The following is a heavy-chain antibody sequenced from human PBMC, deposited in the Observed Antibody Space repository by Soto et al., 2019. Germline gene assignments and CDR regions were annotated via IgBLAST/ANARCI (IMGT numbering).Heavy chain of an antibody. Sequence: KVSCKASGFTFTSSAVQWVRQARGQRLEWIGWIVVGSGNTNYAQKFQERVTITRDMSTSTAYMELSSLRSEDTAVYYCAAGVWDLLACFDYWGQGTLVTVSS. CDR1: GFTFTSSA. CDR3: AAGVWDLLACFDY. D-gene: IGHD1-26*01. J-gene: IGHJ4*02. V-gene: IGHV1-58*01. CDR2: IVVGSGNT.